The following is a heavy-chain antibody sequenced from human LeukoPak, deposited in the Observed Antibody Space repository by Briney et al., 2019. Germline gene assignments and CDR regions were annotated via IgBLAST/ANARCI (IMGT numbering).Heavy chain of an antibody. CDR2: ISWNSGSI. D-gene: IGHD6-13*01. J-gene: IGHJ4*02. CDR1: GFTFASEA. V-gene: IGHV3-9*01. Sequence: GGSLRLTCAAAGFTFASEAMSWVRQAPGKGLEWVSGISWNSGSIGYADSVKGRFTISRDNAKNSLYLQMNSLRAEDTALYYCAKAKTRIAAAGVYGYWGQGTLVTVSS. CDR3: AKAKTRIAAAGVYGY.